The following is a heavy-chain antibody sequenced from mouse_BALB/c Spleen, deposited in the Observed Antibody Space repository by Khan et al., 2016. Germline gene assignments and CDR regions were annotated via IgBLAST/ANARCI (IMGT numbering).Heavy chain of an antibody. CDR1: GFTFSSFG. CDR2: ISSGSSTI. CDR3: ERKGARKSYAMDY. V-gene: IGHV5-17*02. Sequence: EVELVESGGGLVQPGGSRKLSCAASGFTFSSFGMHWVRQAPEKGLEWVAYISSGSSTIYYADTVKGRFTISRDNPKNTLFLQMTSLRSEDSAMCNWERKGARKSYAMDYWGQGTSVTVSS. J-gene: IGHJ4*01.